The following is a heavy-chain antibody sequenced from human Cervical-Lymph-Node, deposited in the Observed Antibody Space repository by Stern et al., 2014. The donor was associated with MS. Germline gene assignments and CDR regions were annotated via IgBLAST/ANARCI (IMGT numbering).Heavy chain of an antibody. V-gene: IGHV4-31*01. J-gene: IGHJ2*01. CDR2: INYSGST. CDR1: GGSISRAAYY. Sequence: VQLLESGPGLVRPSQTLSLTCAVSGGSISRAAYYWSWIRQHPGKGLEWIGYINYSGSTSYNPSLKSLVTISVDTSKNQFSLKLTSVTAADTAIYYCARGFRYGGRAWYLDLWGRGALVTVSS. D-gene: IGHD4-17*01. CDR3: ARGFRYGGRAWYLDL.